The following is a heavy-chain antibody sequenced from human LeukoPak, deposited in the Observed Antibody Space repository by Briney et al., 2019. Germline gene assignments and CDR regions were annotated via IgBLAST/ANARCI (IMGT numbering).Heavy chain of an antibody. J-gene: IGHJ4*02. CDR2: MNPNSGNT. D-gene: IGHD6-13*01. CDR3: ARGLRQRKAAAGTGTSYYFDY. Sequence: ASVKVSCKASGYTFTSYDINWVRQATGQGLEWMGWMNPNSGNTGYAQKLQGRVTMTRNTSISTAYMELSSLRSEDTAVYYCARGLRQRKAAAGTGTSYYFDYWGQGTLVTVSS. CDR1: GYTFTSYD. V-gene: IGHV1-8*01.